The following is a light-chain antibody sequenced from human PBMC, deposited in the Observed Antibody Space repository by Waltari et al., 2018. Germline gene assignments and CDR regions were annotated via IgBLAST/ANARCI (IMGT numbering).Light chain of an antibody. CDR2: DVL. Sequence: QSALTQPASVSGSLGQSITISCTGTSSALGFYNYVSWYQQHPGKAPKLIIYDVLKWPSGVSSRFSGSKSGNTASLTISGLQAEDEADYYCNSYTGYYTWVFGGGTKLTVL. V-gene: IGLV2-14*01. CDR3: NSYTGYYTWV. J-gene: IGLJ3*02. CDR1: SSALGFYNY.